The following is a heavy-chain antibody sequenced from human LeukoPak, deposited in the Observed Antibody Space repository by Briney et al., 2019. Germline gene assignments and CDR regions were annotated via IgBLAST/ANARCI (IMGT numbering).Heavy chain of an antibody. D-gene: IGHD3-10*01. CDR2: IQSDGSST. CDR1: GFTFRSYW. Sequence: GSLRLSCAASGFTFRSYWMHWVRQAPGKGLVWVSRIQSDGSSTNYADSVKGRFTISRDNAKNTLYLQMNSLRAEDTAVYYCARGTYYYGSGSYYYYFDYWGQGTLVTVSS. CDR3: ARGTYYYGSGSYYYYFDY. J-gene: IGHJ4*02. V-gene: IGHV3-74*01.